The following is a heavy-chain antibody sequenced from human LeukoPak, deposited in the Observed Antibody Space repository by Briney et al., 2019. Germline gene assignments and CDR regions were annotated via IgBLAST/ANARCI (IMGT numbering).Heavy chain of an antibody. D-gene: IGHD3-10*01. CDR1: GFTFSGYS. J-gene: IGHJ5*02. Sequence: QPGGSLGLSCAASGFTFSGYSMNWVRQAPGKGLEWLSYISSGSRTIYYADSVKGRFTISRDNGRNSLFLLMNSLRADDTAVYYCASPRDYYGSGSYSPWGQGTLVTVSS. V-gene: IGHV3-48*01. CDR2: ISSGSRTI. CDR3: ASPRDYYGSGSYSP.